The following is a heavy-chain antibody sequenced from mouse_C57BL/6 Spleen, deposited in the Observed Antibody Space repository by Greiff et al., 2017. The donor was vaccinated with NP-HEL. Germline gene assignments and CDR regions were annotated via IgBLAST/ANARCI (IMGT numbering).Heavy chain of an antibody. D-gene: IGHD1-1*01. J-gene: IGHJ3*01. CDR1: GFSLTSYG. V-gene: IGHV2-6*01. CDR3: ASYYGSSPFAY. CDR2: IWGVGST. Sequence: VQLVESGPGLVAPSQSLSITCTVSGFSLTSYGVDWVRQSPGKGLEWLGVIWGVGSTNYNSALKSRLSISKDNSKSQVFLKMNSLQTDDTAMYYCASYYGSSPFAYWGQGTLVTVSA.